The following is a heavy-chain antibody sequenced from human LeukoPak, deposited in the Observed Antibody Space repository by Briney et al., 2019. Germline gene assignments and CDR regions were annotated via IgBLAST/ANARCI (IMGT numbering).Heavy chain of an antibody. D-gene: IGHD6-19*01. J-gene: IGHJ4*02. CDR2: ISSSSSAI. CDR1: GFTFSSYG. Sequence: AGGSLRLSCAASGFTFSSYGMNWVRQAPGKGLEWISYISSSSSAIYYADSVKGRFTISRDNAKNSLYLQMNSLRAEDTAVYYCARQTSSGWPYLDYWGQGTLVTVSS. CDR3: ARQTSSGWPYLDY. V-gene: IGHV3-48*04.